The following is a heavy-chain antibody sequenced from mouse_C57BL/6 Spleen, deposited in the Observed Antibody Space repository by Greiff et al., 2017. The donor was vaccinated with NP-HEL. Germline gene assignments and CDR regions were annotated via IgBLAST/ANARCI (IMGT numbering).Heavy chain of an antibody. D-gene: IGHD1-1*01. Sequence: QVQLQQPGAELVRPGTSVKLSCKASGYTFTSYWMHWVKQRPGQGLEWIGVIDPSDSYTNYNQKFKGKATLTVDTSSSTAYMQLSSLTSEDSAVYYCATPITTVVARGFAYWGQGTLVTVSA. CDR3: ATPITTVVARGFAY. CDR2: IDPSDSYT. J-gene: IGHJ3*01. CDR1: GYTFTSYW. V-gene: IGHV1-59*01.